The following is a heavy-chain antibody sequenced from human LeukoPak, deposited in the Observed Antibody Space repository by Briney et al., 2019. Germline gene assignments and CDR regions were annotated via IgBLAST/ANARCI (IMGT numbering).Heavy chain of an antibody. J-gene: IGHJ4*02. CDR3: AKDPRKYSSSSSYYFDY. CDR1: GGSISSYY. Sequence: SETLSLTCTVSGGSISSYYWSWIRQPPGKGLEWIGYIYYSGSTIYSPSLKSRVTISVDTSKNQLSLKLNSVTAADTAVYYCAKDPRKYSSSSSYYFDYWGQGTLVTVSS. D-gene: IGHD6-6*01. CDR2: IYYSGST. V-gene: IGHV4-59*01.